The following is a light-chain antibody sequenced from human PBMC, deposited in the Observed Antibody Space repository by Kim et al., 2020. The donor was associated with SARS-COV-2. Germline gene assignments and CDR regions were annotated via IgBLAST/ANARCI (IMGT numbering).Light chain of an antibody. CDR3: QHYDAYPLT. CDR2: RAS. CDR1: QSIRIY. Sequence: DIQMTQSPSTLSTSVGDRVTITCRASQSIRIYLAWYQQKPGKAPKLLIYRASRLETGVPSRFSGSGSGTEFTLTISSLQPDDSAIYYCQHYDAYPLTFGGVTKVDIK. J-gene: IGKJ4*01. V-gene: IGKV1-5*03.